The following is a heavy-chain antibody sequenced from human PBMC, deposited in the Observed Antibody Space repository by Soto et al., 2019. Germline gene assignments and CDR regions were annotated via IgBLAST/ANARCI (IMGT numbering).Heavy chain of an antibody. Sequence: GGSLRLSCAASRFTFSSYDMHWVRQATGKGLEWVSAIGTAGDTYYPGSVKGRFTISRENAKNSLYLQMSSLRAGDTAVYYCARNRRLLYYGSGSYYNSKKYYYYYYGMDVWGQGTTVTVSS. CDR2: IGTAGDT. V-gene: IGHV3-13*01. CDR1: RFTFSSYD. D-gene: IGHD3-10*01. CDR3: ARNRRLLYYGSGSYYNSKKYYYYYYGMDV. J-gene: IGHJ6*02.